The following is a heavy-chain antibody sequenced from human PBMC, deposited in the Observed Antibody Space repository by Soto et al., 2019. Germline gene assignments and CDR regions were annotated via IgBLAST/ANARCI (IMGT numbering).Heavy chain of an antibody. D-gene: IGHD2-15*01. CDR1: GYTFSSYG. J-gene: IGHJ4*02. CDR3: ARPYCSGGSCGALLYY. V-gene: IGHV1-18*01. Sequence: ASVKVSCKASGYTFSSYGISWVRQAPGQGLEWMGWISAYNGNTNYAQNLQGRVTMTTDTSTTTAYLELRSLRSDDTAVYYCARPYCSGGSCGALLYYWSQGTLVTVSS. CDR2: ISAYNGNT.